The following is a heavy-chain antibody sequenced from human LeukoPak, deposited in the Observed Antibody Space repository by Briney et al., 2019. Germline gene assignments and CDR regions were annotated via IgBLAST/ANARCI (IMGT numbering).Heavy chain of an antibody. CDR3: SRSPKGDAFGI. J-gene: IGHJ3*02. CDR2: IIPIFGTA. V-gene: IGHV1-69*05. CDR1: GGTFSSYA. Sequence: ASVKVSCKASGGTFSSYAISWVRQGPGQGLEWMGRIIPIFGTANYAQKFKGRATLTTDESTSAAYMELRSLRPEDTAASLCSRSPKGDAFGIWGQGTMDTVSS.